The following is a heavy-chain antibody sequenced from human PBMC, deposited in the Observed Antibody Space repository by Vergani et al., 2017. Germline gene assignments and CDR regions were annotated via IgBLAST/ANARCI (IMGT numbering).Heavy chain of an antibody. CDR2: ISYDGSNK. Sequence: QVQLVESGGGVVQPGRSLRLSCAASGFTFSSYGMHWVRQAPGKGLEWVAVISYDGSNKYYADSVEGRFTISRDNSKNTLYLQMYSLRAEDTAVFCWARDMVRGATGVWFDPWSQGTLVTVSS. CDR3: ARDMVRGATGVWFDP. J-gene: IGHJ5*02. D-gene: IGHD3-10*01. V-gene: IGHV3-30*03. CDR1: GFTFSSYG.